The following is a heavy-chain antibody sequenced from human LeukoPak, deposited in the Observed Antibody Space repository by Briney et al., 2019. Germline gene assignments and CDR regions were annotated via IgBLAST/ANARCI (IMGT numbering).Heavy chain of an antibody. CDR1: GFTVSSNY. D-gene: IGHD3-22*01. CDR2: IYSGGST. Sequence: GGSLRLSCAAFGFTVSSNYMSWVRQAPGKGLEWVLVIYSGGSTYYADSVKGRFTISRDNSKNTLYLQMNSLRAEDTAVYYCARIMIVVDYWGQGTLVTVSS. J-gene: IGHJ4*02. V-gene: IGHV3-66*01. CDR3: ARIMIVVDY.